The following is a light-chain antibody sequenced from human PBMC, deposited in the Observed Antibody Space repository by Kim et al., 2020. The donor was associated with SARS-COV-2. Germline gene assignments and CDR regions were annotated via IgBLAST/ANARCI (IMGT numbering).Light chain of an antibody. CDR2: NNN. Sequence: NFMLTQPHSVSESPGKTVTISCTRSSGSIASYYVQWYQQRPGSAPTTVIYNNNQRPSGVPDWFSGSIDSSSNSASLTISGLKTEDEADYYCQSCDTTSWVYGGGTQLTVL. CDR3: QSCDTTSWV. J-gene: IGLJ3*02. CDR1: SGSIASYY. V-gene: IGLV6-57*04.